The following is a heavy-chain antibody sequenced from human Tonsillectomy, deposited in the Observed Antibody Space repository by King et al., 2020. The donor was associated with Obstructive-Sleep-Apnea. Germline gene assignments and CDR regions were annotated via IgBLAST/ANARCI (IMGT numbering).Heavy chain of an antibody. V-gene: IGHV5-51*01. Sequence: MQLVQSGAEMKKPGESLKISCKGSGYSFTSYWIGWVRQMPGKGLEWMGIIYPGDSDTRYSPSFQVQVTISADKSISTAYLQWSSLKASDTAMYYCARGYYDSGDLDRGWFDPWGQGTLVTVSS. CDR2: IYPGDSDT. D-gene: IGHD3-10*01. CDR3: ARGYYDSGDLDRGWFDP. J-gene: IGHJ5*02. CDR1: GYSFTSYW.